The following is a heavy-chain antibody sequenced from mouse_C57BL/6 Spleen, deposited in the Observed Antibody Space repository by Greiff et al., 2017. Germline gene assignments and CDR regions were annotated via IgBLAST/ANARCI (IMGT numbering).Heavy chain of an antibody. CDR3: TRWGSGYDAMDY. V-gene: IGHV1-15*01. CDR1: GYTFTDYE. Sequence: QVQLQQSGAELVRPGASVTLSCKASGYTFTDYEMHWVKQTPVHGLEWIGAIDPETGGTAYNQKFKGKAILTADKSSSTAYMELRSLTSDDSAVYYCTRWGSGYDAMDYWGQGTSVTVSS. CDR2: IDPETGGT. J-gene: IGHJ4*01. D-gene: IGHD3-2*02.